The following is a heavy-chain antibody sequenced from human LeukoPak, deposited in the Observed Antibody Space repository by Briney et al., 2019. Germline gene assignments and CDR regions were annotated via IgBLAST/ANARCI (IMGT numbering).Heavy chain of an antibody. V-gene: IGHV4-59*01. CDR2: IFYSGTT. J-gene: IGHJ5*02. CDR1: GGSISSYY. CDR3: ARVYSSSWYPNWSDP. D-gene: IGHD6-13*01. Sequence: SETLSLTCTVSGGSISSYYWSWIRQPPGKGLEWIGFIFYSGTTNYNPSLKSRVTISVDTSKNQFSLKLSSVTAADTAVYYCARVYSSSWYPNWSDPWGQGTLVTVSS.